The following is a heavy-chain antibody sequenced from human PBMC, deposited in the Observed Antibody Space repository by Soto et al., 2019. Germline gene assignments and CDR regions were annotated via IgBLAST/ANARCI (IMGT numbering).Heavy chain of an antibody. CDR3: ASRTRYYGMDV. CDR1: GFTFTNYA. Sequence: EEQLLESGGGLVHPGGSLRLSCAASGFTFTNYAMNWVRQAPGKWLEWVSTISASGGTTYYTDSVKGRFTISRDNSKKTLYLQMNGLRTEDTGVYYCASRTRYYGMDVWGQGTTVTVSS. D-gene: IGHD2-2*01. CDR2: ISASGGTT. J-gene: IGHJ6*02. V-gene: IGHV3-23*01.